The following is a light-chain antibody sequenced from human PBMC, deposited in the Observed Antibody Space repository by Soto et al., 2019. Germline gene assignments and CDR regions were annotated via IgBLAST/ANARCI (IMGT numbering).Light chain of an antibody. Sequence: EIVLTQSPATLSLSPGERATLSCRASQTVGTFLAWYQQKPGQAPRLVIYDASKRATGIPARVSGTGSGTAFALTISSIEPEDFAVYYCQHRSNWPRTFGQGTKLDIK. V-gene: IGKV3-11*01. CDR2: DAS. CDR1: QTVGTF. CDR3: QHRSNWPRT. J-gene: IGKJ2*01.